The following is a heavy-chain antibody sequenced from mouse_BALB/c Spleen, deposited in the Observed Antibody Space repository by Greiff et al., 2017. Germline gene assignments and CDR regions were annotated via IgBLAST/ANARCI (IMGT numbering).Heavy chain of an antibody. CDR3: AGGNYYFDY. V-gene: IGHV2-2*02. CDR1: GFSLTSYG. D-gene: IGHD2-1*01. J-gene: IGHJ2*01. CDR2: IWSGGST. Sequence: VQGVESGPGLVQPSQSLSITCTVSGFSLTSYGVHWVRQSPGKGLEWLGVIWSGGSTDYNAAFISRLSISKDNSKSQVFFKMNSLQANDTAIYYCAGGNYYFDYWGQGTTLTVSS.